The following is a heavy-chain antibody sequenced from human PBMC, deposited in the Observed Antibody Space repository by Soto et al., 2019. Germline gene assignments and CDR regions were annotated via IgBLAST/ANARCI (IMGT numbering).Heavy chain of an antibody. J-gene: IGHJ6*02. CDR3: AKGRSYYYYYGVDV. V-gene: IGHV3-23*01. Sequence: FSSCAMGWVRQAPGKGLEWVSDIIDSGASTYYADSVKGRFTISGDNSKSTLYLQMNSLRAEDTALYYCAKGRSYYYYYGVDVWGQGTTVTVSS. CDR1: FSSCA. CDR2: IIDSGAST.